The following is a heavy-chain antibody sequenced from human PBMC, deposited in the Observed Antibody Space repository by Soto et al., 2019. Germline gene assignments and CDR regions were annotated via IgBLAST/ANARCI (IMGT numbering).Heavy chain of an antibody. CDR1: GFTFSSYA. V-gene: IGHV3-30-3*01. CDR2: ISYDGSNK. CDR3: ARGLALQLRGFLGY. Sequence: GGSLRLSCAASGFTFSSYAMHWVRQAPGTGLEWVGVISYDGSNKYYADSVKGRFTSSRDNSKTTLYLQMNSLSAEDTAVYYCARGLALQLRGFLGYWGQGTLVTVSS. J-gene: IGHJ4*02. D-gene: IGHD1-7*01.